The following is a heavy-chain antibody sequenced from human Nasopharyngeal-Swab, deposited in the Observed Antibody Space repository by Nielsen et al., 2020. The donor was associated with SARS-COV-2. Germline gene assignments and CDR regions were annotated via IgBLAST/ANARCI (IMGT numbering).Heavy chain of an antibody. J-gene: IGHJ4*02. CDR1: GFTFDDYA. CDR2: ISWNSGSI. CDR3: AKGGTNWANFDY. V-gene: IGHV3-9*01. D-gene: IGHD7-27*01. Sequence: SLKISCAASGFTFDDYAMHWVRQAPGKGLEWVSGISWNSGSIGYADSVKGRFTISRDNAKNSLHLQMNSLRAEDTALYYCAKGGTNWANFDYWGQGTLVTVSS.